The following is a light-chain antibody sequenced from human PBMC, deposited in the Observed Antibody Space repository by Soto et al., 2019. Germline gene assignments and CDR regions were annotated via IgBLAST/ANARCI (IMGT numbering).Light chain of an antibody. Sequence: EIVLTQSPDTLSLCPGERATLSCRASQSVPGNYLAWLQQKPGQAPRLLIYGASSRAIGIPDRFSGSGSGTDFTLTISRLEPEDCSVYYCQQYTSPPWTLGQGTKVETK. CDR3: QQYTSPPWT. V-gene: IGKV3-20*01. CDR2: GAS. CDR1: QSVPGNY. J-gene: IGKJ1*01.